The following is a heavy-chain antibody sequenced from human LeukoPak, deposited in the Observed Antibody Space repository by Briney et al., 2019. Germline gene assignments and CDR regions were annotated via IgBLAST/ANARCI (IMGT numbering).Heavy chain of an antibody. CDR3: VKGGASSSEGG. J-gene: IGHJ4*02. CDR2: ISSGAGST. V-gene: IGHV3-23*01. D-gene: IGHD6-6*01. CDR1: GFTFSSYS. Sequence: GGSLRLSGVASGFTFSSYSLSWVRQAPGKGLQWISTISSGAGSTFYADSVKGRFTISKDTSENTLSLHMNSLRPEDTAVYYCVKGGASSSEGGWGQGTLVTVSS.